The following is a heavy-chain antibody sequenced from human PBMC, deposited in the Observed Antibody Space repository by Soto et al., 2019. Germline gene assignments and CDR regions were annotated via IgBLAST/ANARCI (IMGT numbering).Heavy chain of an antibody. CDR1: EFSSSNYV. CDR3: AKDQGPHDGIWNGPARYGMDV. D-gene: IGHD1-1*01. V-gene: IGHV3-23*01. CDR2: VSKWGDTT. J-gene: IGHJ6*02. Sequence: QLLESGGDWVQPGGCLRLCCVGSEFSSSNYVMGWVRQAPGKRLEWVSSVSKWGDTTDYADYVKGRFTSSRDNSKNTHYLQLNGLTAEDTAIYYCAKDQGPHDGIWNGPARYGMDVWGPGTTVTVSS.